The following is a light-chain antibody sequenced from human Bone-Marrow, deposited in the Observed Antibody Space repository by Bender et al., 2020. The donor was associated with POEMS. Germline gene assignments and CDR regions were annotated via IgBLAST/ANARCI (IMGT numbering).Light chain of an antibody. CDR1: SSDVGRYNY. CDR3: CSYAGSYSVV. V-gene: IGLV2-11*01. J-gene: IGLJ2*01. Sequence: QSALTQPRSVSGSPGQSVTISCTGTSSDVGRYNYVSWYQQHPGKAPKLMIYDVTKRPSGVPDRFSGSKSGNTASLTISGLQPEDEADYYCCSYAGSYSVVFGGGTKVTVL. CDR2: DVT.